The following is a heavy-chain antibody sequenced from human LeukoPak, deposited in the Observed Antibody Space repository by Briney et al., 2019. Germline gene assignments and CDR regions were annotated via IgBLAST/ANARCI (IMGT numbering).Heavy chain of an antibody. CDR3: AKDPSIAVAGRYFQH. D-gene: IGHD6-19*01. V-gene: IGHV3-23*01. Sequence: PGGSLRLSCAASGFTFSSYAMHWVRQAPGKGLESVSAISGSGGSTYYADSVKGRFTISRDNSKNTLYLQMNSLRAEDTAVYYCAKDPSIAVAGRYFQHWGQGTLVTVSS. CDR2: ISGSGGST. CDR1: GFTFSSYA. J-gene: IGHJ1*01.